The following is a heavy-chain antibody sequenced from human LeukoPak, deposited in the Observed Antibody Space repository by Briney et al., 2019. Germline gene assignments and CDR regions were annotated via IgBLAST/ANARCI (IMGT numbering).Heavy chain of an antibody. CDR1: GLTFTSSA. D-gene: IGHD4-11*01. Sequence: GTSVKVSCKASGLTFTSSAVQWVRQARGQSLEWIGWIVVGSGNTNYAQKFQERVIITRDMSTSTAYMELSSLRSEDTAVYYCAADQRVTSFDYWGQGTLVTVSS. V-gene: IGHV1-58*01. CDR2: IVVGSGNT. CDR3: AADQRVTSFDY. J-gene: IGHJ4*02.